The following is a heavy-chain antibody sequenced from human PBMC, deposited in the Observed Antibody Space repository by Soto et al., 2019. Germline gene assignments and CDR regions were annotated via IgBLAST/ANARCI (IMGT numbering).Heavy chain of an antibody. CDR2: IWYDGSNK. V-gene: IGHV3-33*01. CDR3: ARVGQLGAFDI. Sequence: PGGSLRLSCAASGFTFSNYGMHWVRQAPGKGLEWVAVIWYDGSNKYYADSVKGRFTISRDNSKNTLYLQMNSLRAEDTAVYYCARVGQLGAFDIWGQGTMVTVSS. D-gene: IGHD6-6*01. J-gene: IGHJ3*02. CDR1: GFTFSNYG.